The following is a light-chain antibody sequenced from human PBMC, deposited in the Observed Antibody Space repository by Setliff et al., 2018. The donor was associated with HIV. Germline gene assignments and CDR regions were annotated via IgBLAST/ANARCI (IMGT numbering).Light chain of an antibody. V-gene: IGLV2-11*01. CDR3: CSYAGSYAFV. CDR2: DVG. Sequence: QSVLTQPRSVSGSPGQSVTISCTGTSSDVGGYNYVSWYQQHPGKAPKLMIYDVGKRPSGVPDRFSGSKSGNTASLTISGLQAEDGADYYCCSYAGSYAFVFGTGTKVTVL. CDR1: SSDVGGYNY. J-gene: IGLJ1*01.